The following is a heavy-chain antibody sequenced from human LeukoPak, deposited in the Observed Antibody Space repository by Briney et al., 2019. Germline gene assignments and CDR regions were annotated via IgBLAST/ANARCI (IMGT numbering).Heavy chain of an antibody. CDR3: ARLPTAAGGEWYYFDY. CDR1: GFTFSDYN. Sequence: PGGSLRLSCAASGFTFSDYNMRWIRQAPGKGLEWVSSISRSGSTKYYADSVKGRFTISRDNAKNSLYLQMNSLRAEDTAVYYCARLPTAAGGEWYYFDYWGQGTLVTASS. J-gene: IGHJ4*02. CDR2: ISRSGSTK. V-gene: IGHV3-11*04. D-gene: IGHD3-16*01.